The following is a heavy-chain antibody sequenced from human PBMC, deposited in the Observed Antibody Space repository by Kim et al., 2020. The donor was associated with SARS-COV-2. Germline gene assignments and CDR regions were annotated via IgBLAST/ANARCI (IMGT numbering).Heavy chain of an antibody. CDR1: GYTFTSYY. CDR3: ARVAAFCSGGSCYLFDY. J-gene: IGHJ4*02. Sequence: ASVKVSCKASGYTFTSYYMHWVRQAPGQGLEWMGIINPNGGSTSYAQTFQGRVTMTRDTSTSTVYMELSSLGSEDTAVYYCARVAAFCSGGSCYLFDYWGRGTLVTVSS. D-gene: IGHD2-15*01. CDR2: INPNGGST. V-gene: IGHV1-46*01.